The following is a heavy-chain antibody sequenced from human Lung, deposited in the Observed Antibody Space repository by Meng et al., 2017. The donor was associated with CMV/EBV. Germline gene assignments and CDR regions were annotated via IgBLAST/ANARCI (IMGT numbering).Heavy chain of an antibody. CDR1: GFHFSSYS. Sequence: EVQLVESGGGLVKPGGCVRLSCAASGFHFSSYSMNWVRQAPGKVLECVSSISSSCSYIYYTGSVKSRFTISRDNAKNSMYLQMNSLRAEDKAVYYCARDREVRNFDHWGHGTLVTVSS. CDR3: ARDREVRNFDH. D-gene: IGHD3-10*01. V-gene: IGHV3-21*01. CDR2: ISSSCSYI. J-gene: IGHJ4*01.